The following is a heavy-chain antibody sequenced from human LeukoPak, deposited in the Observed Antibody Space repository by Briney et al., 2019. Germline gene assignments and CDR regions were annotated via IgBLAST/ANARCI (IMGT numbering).Heavy chain of an antibody. CDR3: AKDARRTNGWYFFDS. CDR1: GFTFSTYA. V-gene: IGHV3-23*01. J-gene: IGHJ4*02. D-gene: IGHD2-15*01. CDR2: INSGGST. Sequence: GGSLRLSCAASGFTFSTYAMSWVRQAPGKGLEWVSAINSGGSTYYADSLKGRFTISRDNSKNTLYLQMNSLRADDTAVYYCAKDARRTNGWYFFDSWGPGTLVTVSS.